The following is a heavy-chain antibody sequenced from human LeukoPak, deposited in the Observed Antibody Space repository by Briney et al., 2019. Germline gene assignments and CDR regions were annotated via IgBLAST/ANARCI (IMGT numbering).Heavy chain of an antibody. CDR3: ARAPINPISWFDP. D-gene: IGHD3-3*02. J-gene: IGHJ5*02. CDR1: GGTFSSYA. V-gene: IGHV1-69*06. CDR2: IIPIFGTA. Sequence: GASVKVSCKASGGTFSSYAISWVRQAPGQGLEWMGGIIPIFGTANYAQKFQGRVTITADKSTSTAYMGLSSLRSEDTAVYYCARAPINPISWFDPWGQGTLVTVSS.